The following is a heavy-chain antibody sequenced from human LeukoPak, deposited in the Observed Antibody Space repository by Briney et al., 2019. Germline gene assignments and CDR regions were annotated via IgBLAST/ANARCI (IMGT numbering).Heavy chain of an antibody. D-gene: IGHD3-22*01. Sequence: ASVKVSCKASGYTFTCYAMHWVRQAPGQRLEWMGWINAGNGNTKYSQKFQGRVTITRDTSASTAYMELSSLRSEDTAVYYCARDYYDSSGYYDNWFDPWGQGTLVAVSS. CDR1: GYTFTCYA. V-gene: IGHV1-3*01. CDR3: ARDYYDSSGYYDNWFDP. CDR2: INAGNGNT. J-gene: IGHJ5*02.